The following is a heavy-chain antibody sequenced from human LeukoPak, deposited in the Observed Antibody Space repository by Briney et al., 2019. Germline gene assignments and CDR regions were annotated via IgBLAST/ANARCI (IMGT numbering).Heavy chain of an antibody. D-gene: IGHD1-26*01. J-gene: IGHJ4*02. CDR1: GFTLSSYW. CDR3: ARDLFSGSYQEDF. V-gene: IGHV3-7*01. CDR2: IKYDGSAK. Sequence: GESLRLSCAASGFTLSSYWMSWVRQAPGKGLERVANIKYDGSAKYYVDSVKGRFTISRDDAKNSLYLEMNSLRAEDTAVYYCARDLFSGSYQEDFWGQGALVTVSS.